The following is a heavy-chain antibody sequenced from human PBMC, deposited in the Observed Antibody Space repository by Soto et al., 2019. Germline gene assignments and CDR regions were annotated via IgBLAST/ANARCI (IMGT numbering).Heavy chain of an antibody. Sequence: GASVKVSCKVSGYTLTELSMHWVLQAPGKGLERMGGFDPEDGETIYAQKFQGRVTMTEDTSTDTAYMELSSLRSEDTAVYYCATTQWTYSYGYEPAKYYFDYWGQGTLVTSPQ. V-gene: IGHV1-24*01. J-gene: IGHJ4*02. CDR1: GYTLTELS. D-gene: IGHD5-18*01. CDR2: FDPEDGET. CDR3: ATTQWTYSYGYEPAKYYFDY.